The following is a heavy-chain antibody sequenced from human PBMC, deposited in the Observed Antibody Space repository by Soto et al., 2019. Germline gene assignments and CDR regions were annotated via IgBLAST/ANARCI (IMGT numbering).Heavy chain of an antibody. V-gene: IGHV1-69*01. CDR3: ARLGHPGH. J-gene: IGHJ4*02. Sequence: QVQLVQSGAEVKKPGSSVKVSCTASGGSLRNSVISWVRQAPAQRLEWMGGVIPILGTANYAQKFQGRVTMTADEETSTAYMDLSSLSPDDTAVYYCARLGHPGHWGPGTLVIVSS. CDR2: VIPILGTA. CDR1: GGSLRNSV.